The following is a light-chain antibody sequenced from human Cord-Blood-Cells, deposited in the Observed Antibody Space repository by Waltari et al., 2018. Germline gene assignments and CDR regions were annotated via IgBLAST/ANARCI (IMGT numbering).Light chain of an antibody. CDR1: QGIRND. V-gene: IGKV1-6*01. CDR3: LQDYNYPCT. J-gene: IGKJ1*01. Sequence: AIQMTQSPSSLSASVGDRVTITCRASQGIRNDLGWYQQKPGKAPKLLIYAASSLQSGVPSRVSGSSPSTDFTLTISSLQPEDFATYYCLQDYNYPCTLGQGTKLETK. CDR2: AAS.